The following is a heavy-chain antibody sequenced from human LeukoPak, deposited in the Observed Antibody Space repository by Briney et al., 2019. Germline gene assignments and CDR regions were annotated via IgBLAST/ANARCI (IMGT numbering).Heavy chain of an antibody. CDR1: GGSFSGYY. V-gene: IGHV4-34*01. CDR2: INHSGST. D-gene: IGHD3-10*01. Sequence: SETLSLTCAVYGGSFSGYYWSWIRQPPGKGLEWIGEINHSGSTNYNPSLKSRVTISVDTSKNQFSLKLSSVTAADTAVYYCARHLLGYYYGSGSYYPSGFDYWGQGTLVTVSS. CDR3: ARHLLGYYYGSGSYYPSGFDY. J-gene: IGHJ4*02.